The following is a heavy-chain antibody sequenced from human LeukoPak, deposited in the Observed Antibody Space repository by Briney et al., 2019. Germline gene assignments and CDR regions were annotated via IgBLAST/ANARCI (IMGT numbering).Heavy chain of an antibody. CDR1: GFTFDDYA. D-gene: IGHD1-26*01. Sequence: PGRSLRLSCAASGFTFDDYAMHWVRQAPGKGLEWVSGISWNSGSIGYADSVKGRFTISRDNAKNSLYLQMNSLRAEDTALYYCAKVIVGATHGYYFDYWGQGTLVTVSS. CDR3: AKVIVGATHGYYFDY. V-gene: IGHV3-9*01. CDR2: ISWNSGSI. J-gene: IGHJ4*02.